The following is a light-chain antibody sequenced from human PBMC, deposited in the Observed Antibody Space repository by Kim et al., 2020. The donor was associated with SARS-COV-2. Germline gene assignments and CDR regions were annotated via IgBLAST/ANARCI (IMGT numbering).Light chain of an antibody. CDR3: QQYNSYPYT. V-gene: IGKV1-16*02. CDR1: QAISDQ. Sequence: DIQMTQSPSSLSASMGDRVTITCRASQAISDQLAWFQQKPGNAPKSLIYAASRLQSGVPSKFSGSGSGTDFTLTINSLQPEDFGTYYCQQYNSYPYTFGQGTKLEI. CDR2: AAS. J-gene: IGKJ2*01.